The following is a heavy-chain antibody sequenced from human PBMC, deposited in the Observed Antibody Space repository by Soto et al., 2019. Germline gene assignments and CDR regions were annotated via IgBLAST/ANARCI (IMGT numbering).Heavy chain of an antibody. Sequence: ESLKISCKGSGYSFTSYWIGWVRQMPGKGLEWMGIIYPGDSDTRYSPSFQGQVTISADKSISTAYLQWSSLKASDTAMYYCASSAGRGSGRYYYYLDVWGKGTTVTVSS. D-gene: IGHD3-10*01. CDR1: GYSFTSYW. V-gene: IGHV5-51*01. CDR3: ASSAGRGSGRYYYYLDV. CDR2: IYPGDSDT. J-gene: IGHJ6*03.